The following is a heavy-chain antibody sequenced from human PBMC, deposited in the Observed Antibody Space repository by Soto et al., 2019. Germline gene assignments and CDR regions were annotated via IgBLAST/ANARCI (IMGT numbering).Heavy chain of an antibody. CDR2: LRGSGTAT. D-gene: IGHD3-3*01. J-gene: IGHJ6*03. CDR1: GSTVSTYA. Sequence: ELQLFESGGGLVKPGGTLRLSCAASGSTVSTYAMTWVRQAPGKGLEWVSTLRGSGTATYYADSVKGRFTISRDNSEYTLYLDMNSLRVEDTAIYDAAKEHHYDLGSGGPYYYAYYIDVWGKGAMVIVSS. V-gene: IGHV3-23*01. CDR3: AKEHHYDLGSGGPYYYAYYIDV.